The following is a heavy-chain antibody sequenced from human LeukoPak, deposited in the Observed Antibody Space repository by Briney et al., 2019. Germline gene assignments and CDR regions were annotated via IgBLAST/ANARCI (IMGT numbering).Heavy chain of an antibody. V-gene: IGHV3-23*01. Sequence: PGGSLRLSCAASGFTSSSYAMSWVRQAPGKGLEWVSGISGSGGSTHYADSVKGRFTISRDNSKNTLYLQLNSLRADDTAVYYCAKFTMIGPGSFDYWGQGTLVTVSS. D-gene: IGHD3-22*01. CDR2: ISGSGGST. J-gene: IGHJ4*02. CDR3: AKFTMIGPGSFDY. CDR1: GFTSSSYA.